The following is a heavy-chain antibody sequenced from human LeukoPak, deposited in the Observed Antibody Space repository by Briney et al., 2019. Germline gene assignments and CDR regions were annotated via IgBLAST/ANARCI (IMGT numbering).Heavy chain of an antibody. V-gene: IGHV4-38-2*01. CDR2: IYHSGST. D-gene: IGHD1-26*01. CDR3: ARPRESGSYYFDY. Sequence: SETLSLTCAVSGYSISSGYYWGWIRPPPGKGLEWIGSIYHSGSTYYNPSLKSRVTISVDTSKNQFSLKLSSVTAADTAVYYCARPRESGSYYFDYWGQGTLVTVSS. J-gene: IGHJ4*02. CDR1: GYSISSGYY.